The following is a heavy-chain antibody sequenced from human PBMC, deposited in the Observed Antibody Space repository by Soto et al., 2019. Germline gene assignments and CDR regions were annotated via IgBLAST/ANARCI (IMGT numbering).Heavy chain of an antibody. D-gene: IGHD3-9*01. Sequence: GXSQRLSSAASGFTFDDYGMSWVRQAPDKGLEWVSGTNWNGGSTGYADSVKGRFTISRDNAKNSLYLQMNSLRAEDTALYYCARGPEGYDILTGYLNDYWGQGTLVTVSS. CDR3: ARGPEGYDILTGYLNDY. CDR1: GFTFDDYG. CDR2: TNWNGGST. J-gene: IGHJ4*02. V-gene: IGHV3-20*04.